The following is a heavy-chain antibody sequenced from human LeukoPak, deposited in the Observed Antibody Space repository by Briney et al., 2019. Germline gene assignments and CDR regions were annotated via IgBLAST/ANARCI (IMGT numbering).Heavy chain of an antibody. D-gene: IGHD3-16*02. CDR2: ISSSSSYI. CDR3: LPMITFGGVIVN. CDR1: GFTFSSYE. Sequence: PVGSLRLSCAASGFTFSSYEMNWVRQAPGKGLEWVSSISSSSSYIYYADSVKGRFTISRDNAKNSLYLQMNSLRAEDTAVYYCLPMITFGGVIVNWGQGTLVTVSS. J-gene: IGHJ4*02. V-gene: IGHV3-21*01.